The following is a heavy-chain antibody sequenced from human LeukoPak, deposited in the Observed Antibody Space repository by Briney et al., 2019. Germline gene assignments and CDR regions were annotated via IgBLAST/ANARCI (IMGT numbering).Heavy chain of an antibody. Sequence: GGSLRLSCAVSGITLSNYGMNWVRQAPGKGLEWVAGISGSGGSTNYADSVKGRLTISRDNSKNTLYLQMNSLRAEDTAVYFCAKRGVVIRVILVGFHKEAYYFDSWGQGALVTVSS. CDR3: AKRGVVIRVILVGFHKEAYYFDS. J-gene: IGHJ4*02. CDR2: ISGSGGST. CDR1: GITLSNYG. D-gene: IGHD3-22*01. V-gene: IGHV3-23*01.